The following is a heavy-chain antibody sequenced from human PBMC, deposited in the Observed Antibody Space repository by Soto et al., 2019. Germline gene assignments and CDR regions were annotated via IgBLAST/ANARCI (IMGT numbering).Heavy chain of an antibody. D-gene: IGHD4-4*01. CDR1: GDTHTIYF. V-gene: IGHV1-2*02. CDR2: INSVSGGA. J-gene: IGHJ4*02. Sequence: QVQLVQSGAEVKQPGASVRVSCKASGDTHTIYFIHWLRQAPGQGLEWMGWINSVSGGANYAPRFRARVPRTRDGPSPTASMGLSRLRSDARAVYNCARVGSNSANWGQGTL. CDR3: ARVGSNSAN.